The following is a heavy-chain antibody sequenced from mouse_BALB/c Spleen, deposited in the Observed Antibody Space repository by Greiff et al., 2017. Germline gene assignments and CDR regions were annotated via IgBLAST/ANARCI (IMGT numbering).Heavy chain of an antibody. D-gene: IGHD1-1*01. V-gene: IGHV5-9-3*01. J-gene: IGHJ4*01. CDR2: ISSGGSYT. Sequence: EVNLVESGGGLVKPGGSLKLSCAASGFTFSSYAMSWVRQTPEKRLEWVATISSGGSYTYYPDSVKGRFTISRDNAKNTLYLQMSSLRSEDTAMYYCATYYGSSYRGAMDYWGQGTSVTVSS. CDR3: ATYYGSSYRGAMDY. CDR1: GFTFSSYA.